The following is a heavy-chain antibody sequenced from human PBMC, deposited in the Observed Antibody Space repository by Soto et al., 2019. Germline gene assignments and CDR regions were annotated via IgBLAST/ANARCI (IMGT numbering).Heavy chain of an antibody. D-gene: IGHD2-2*01. J-gene: IGHJ2*01. CDR3: ARGHGYAATSRNWYCDL. V-gene: IGHV4-34*01. CDR1: GGSFSGYY. Sequence: QVQLQQWGAGLLKPSETLSLTCAVYGGSFSGYYWSWIRQPPGKGLEWIGEINHSGSTNYNPSLKSRVTISVDTSKNQFSLKLSSVTAADTAVYYCARGHGYAATSRNWYCDLWGRGTLVTVSS. CDR2: INHSGST.